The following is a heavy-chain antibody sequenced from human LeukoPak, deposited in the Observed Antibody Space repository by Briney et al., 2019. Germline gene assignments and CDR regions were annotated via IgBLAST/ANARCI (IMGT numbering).Heavy chain of an antibody. Sequence: ASVKVSCKASGGTFSSYTISWVRQAPGQGLEWMGRIIPILGIANYAQKFQGRVTITADKSTSTAYMELSSLRSEDTAVYYCARDRHIVVVIATEDAFDIWGQGTMVTVSS. J-gene: IGHJ3*02. CDR3: ARDRHIVVVIATEDAFDI. CDR1: GGTFSSYT. V-gene: IGHV1-69*04. D-gene: IGHD2-21*01. CDR2: IIPILGIA.